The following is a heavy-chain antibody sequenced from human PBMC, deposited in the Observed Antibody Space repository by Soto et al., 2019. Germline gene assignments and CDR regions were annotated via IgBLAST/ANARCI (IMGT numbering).Heavy chain of an antibody. CDR2: ISSSGSTI. V-gene: IGHV3-48*03. J-gene: IGHJ6*02. D-gene: IGHD3-9*01. CDR1: GFTFSSYE. Sequence: GGSLRLSCAASGFTFSSYEMNWVRQAPGKGLEWVSYISSSGSTIYYADSVKGRFTISRDNAKNSLYLQMNSLRAEDTAVYYCARGGHYDILTGYYLTRYGMDVWGQGTTVTAP. CDR3: ARGGHYDILTGYYLTRYGMDV.